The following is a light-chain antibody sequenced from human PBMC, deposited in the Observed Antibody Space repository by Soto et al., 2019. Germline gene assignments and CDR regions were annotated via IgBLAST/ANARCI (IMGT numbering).Light chain of an antibody. CDR3: QQYGSSPWT. CDR2: GVS. CDR1: QSVRYNY. Sequence: EIVLTQSPCTLSLSPGEGATLSCRASQSVRYNYLAWYQQKPGQAPRLLIYGVSTRATGIPDRFSGSGSGTDFTLTISRLEPEDFAVYYCQQYGSSPWTFGQGTKVDIK. J-gene: IGKJ1*01. V-gene: IGKV3-20*01.